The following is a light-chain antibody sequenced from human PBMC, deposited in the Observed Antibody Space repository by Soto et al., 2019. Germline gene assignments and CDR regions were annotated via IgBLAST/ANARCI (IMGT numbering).Light chain of an antibody. J-gene: IGLJ1*01. CDR2: DVG. CDR3: CSYAGSYTYV. V-gene: IGLV2-11*01. Sequence: QSALTQPRSVSGSPGQSVTMSCTGTSSDVGGYNYVSWYQQHPGKAPKLMIYDVGKRPSGVPDRFSGSKSGNTASLTISGLQAEDEADYYCCSYAGSYTYVFGTGTKLTVL. CDR1: SSDVGGYNY.